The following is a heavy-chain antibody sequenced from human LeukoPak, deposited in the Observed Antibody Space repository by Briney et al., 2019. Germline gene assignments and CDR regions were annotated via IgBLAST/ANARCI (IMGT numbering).Heavy chain of an antibody. V-gene: IGHV4-61*02. CDR1: GGSISSGSYY. CDR2: IYTSGST. J-gene: IGHJ2*01. CDR3: ASCGGDCYSYWYFDL. D-gene: IGHD2-21*02. Sequence: SQTLSLTCTVSGGSISSGSYYRSWIRQPAGKGLEWIGRIYTSGSTNYNPSLKSRVTISVDTSKNQFSLKLSSVTAADTAVYYFASCGGDCYSYWYFDLWGRGTLVTVSS.